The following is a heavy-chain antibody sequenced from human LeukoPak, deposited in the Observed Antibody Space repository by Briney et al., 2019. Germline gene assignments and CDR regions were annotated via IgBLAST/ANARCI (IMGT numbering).Heavy chain of an antibody. CDR3: GRDRGSYGNDY. CDR1: GGSVTNSGYY. J-gene: IGHJ4*02. D-gene: IGHD1-26*01. CDR2: IYYRGST. V-gene: IGHV4-39*01. Sequence: PSETLSLTCTVSGGSVTNSGYYWGWVRQPPGKGLEWIGSIYYRGSTFYDPSLKSRVTIFLDTSKNQFSLKLSSVTAADTAVYYCGRDRGSYGNDYWGQGTLVTVSS.